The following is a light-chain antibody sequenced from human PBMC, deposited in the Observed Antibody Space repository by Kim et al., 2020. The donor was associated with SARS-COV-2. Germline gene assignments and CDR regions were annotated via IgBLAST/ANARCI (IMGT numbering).Light chain of an antibody. J-gene: IGKJ1*01. CDR3: QQYGSSPAT. CDR2: GAS. Sequence: PGERATLSCRASQTVTSNYLAWYQQKPGQAPRLLIYGASSRATGIPDRFSGSGSGTDFTLTISRLEPEDFAVYYCQQYGSSPATFGQGTKV. CDR1: QTVTSNY. V-gene: IGKV3-20*01.